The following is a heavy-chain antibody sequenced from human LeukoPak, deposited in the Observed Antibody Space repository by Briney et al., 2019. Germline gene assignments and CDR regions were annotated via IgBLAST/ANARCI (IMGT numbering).Heavy chain of an antibody. Sequence: GASVKVSCKASGGTFSSYAISWVRQAPGQGLEWMGGIIPIFGTANYAQKFQGRVTITTDESTSTAYMELSSLRSEDTAVYYCARGVLWSGELGDFAFDIWGQGTIVTVSS. J-gene: IGHJ3*02. CDR1: GGTFSSYA. V-gene: IGHV1-69*05. CDR3: ARGVLWSGELGDFAFDI. CDR2: IIPIFGTA. D-gene: IGHD3-10*01.